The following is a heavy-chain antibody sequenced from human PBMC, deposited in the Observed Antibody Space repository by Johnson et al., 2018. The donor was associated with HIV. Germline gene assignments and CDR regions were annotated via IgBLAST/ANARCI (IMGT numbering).Heavy chain of an antibody. CDR3: ARDPITPYERGPDAFDV. Sequence: EVQLVESGGGVVQPGRSLRLSCAASGFTVSNNFMSWVRQAPGKGLEWVSVIYSGGRTYYTDSVKGRFTISRDTAKNTLYLQMNSLRVEDTAVYYCARDPITPYERGPDAFDVWGQGTVVTVSS. CDR2: IYSGGRT. J-gene: IGHJ3*01. D-gene: IGHD2-21*01. V-gene: IGHV3-66*01. CDR1: GFTVSNNF.